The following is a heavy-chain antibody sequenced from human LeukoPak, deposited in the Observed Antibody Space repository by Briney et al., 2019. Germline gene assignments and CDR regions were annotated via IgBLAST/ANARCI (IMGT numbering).Heavy chain of an antibody. CDR2: ISFDGSNK. Sequence: GSLRLSCAASGFTFSSYGMHWVRQAPGKGLEWVAVISFDGSNKYYADSVKGRFTISRDNSKNTLYLQMNSLRAEDTAVYYCARDSPTGGWFDPWGQGTLVTVSS. J-gene: IGHJ5*02. V-gene: IGHV3-30*03. CDR1: GFTFSSYG. CDR3: ARDSPTGGWFDP. D-gene: IGHD1-14*01.